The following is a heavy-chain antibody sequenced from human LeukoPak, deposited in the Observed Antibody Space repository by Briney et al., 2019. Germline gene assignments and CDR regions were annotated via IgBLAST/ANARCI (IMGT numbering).Heavy chain of an antibody. CDR2: ISWNSGSI. D-gene: IGHD4-23*01. CDR3: AKDRATVLTNWFDP. CDR1: GFTFSNYW. J-gene: IGHJ5*02. V-gene: IGHV3-9*01. Sequence: GGSLRLSCVASGFTFSNYWMHWVRQAPGKGLEWVSGISWNSGSIGYADSVKGRFTISRDNAKNSLYLQTNSLRAEDTALYYCAKDRATVLTNWFDPWGQGTLVTVSS.